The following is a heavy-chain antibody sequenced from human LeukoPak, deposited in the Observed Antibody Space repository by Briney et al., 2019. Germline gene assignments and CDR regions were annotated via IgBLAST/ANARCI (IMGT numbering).Heavy chain of an antibody. CDR3: AHRSTDYGDYPRPFQH. D-gene: IGHD4-17*01. CDR1: GFTFSSYW. V-gene: IGHV3-7*01. Sequence: GGSLRLSCAASGFTFSSYWMSWVRQAPGKGLEWVANIKQDGSEKYSVDSVKGRFTISRDNAKNSLYLQMNSLRAEDTAVDYCAHRSTDYGDYPRPFQHWGQGTLVTVSS. J-gene: IGHJ1*01. CDR2: IKQDGSEK.